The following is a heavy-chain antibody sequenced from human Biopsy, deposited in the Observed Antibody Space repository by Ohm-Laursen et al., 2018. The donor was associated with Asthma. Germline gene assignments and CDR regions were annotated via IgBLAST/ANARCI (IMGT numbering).Heavy chain of an antibody. J-gene: IGHJ6*02. V-gene: IGHV3-9*01. CDR3: ARDMGAGPNQPPSGSGSSHLYGMDV. CDR1: GFSFDDYA. D-gene: IGHD3-10*01. CDR2: ISWNSGTI. Sequence: SLRLSCAAVGFSFDDYAMFWVRQAPGKGLEWVSGISWNSGTIGYADSVEGRFAISRDNAKNSLYLQMNSLGPEDTAVYYCARDMGAGPNQPPSGSGSSHLYGMDVWGQGTTVTVSS.